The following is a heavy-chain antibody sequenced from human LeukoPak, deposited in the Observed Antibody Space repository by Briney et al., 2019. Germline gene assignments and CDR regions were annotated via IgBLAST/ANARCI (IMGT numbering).Heavy chain of an antibody. V-gene: IGHV4-59*01. CDR1: GGSISIYY. Sequence: PSETLSLTCTVSGGSISIYYWSWIRQPPGKGLEWIGYTYNSGSTNYNPSLKSRVTISVDTSMNQFSLKLNSVTAADTAVYYCARGGAARLHFQNWGQGTLVTVSS. CDR3: ARGGAARLHFQN. CDR2: TYNSGST. J-gene: IGHJ1*01. D-gene: IGHD6-6*01.